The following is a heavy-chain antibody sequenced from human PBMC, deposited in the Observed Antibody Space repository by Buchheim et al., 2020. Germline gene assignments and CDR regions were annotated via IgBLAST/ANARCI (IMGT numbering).Heavy chain of an antibody. CDR2: INRDSGGT. V-gene: IGHV1-2*02. J-gene: IGHJ4*02. CDR1: GFTLTGYY. Sequence: QVQLVQSGAEVKKPGASVKVSCKASGFTLTGYYMHWVRQAPGQGLEWMGWINRDSGGTNYAQKFQGRGTMTRDTSINTAYMELSSLTSDDSAVYYCARTSSFDYWGQGTL. CDR3: ARTSSFDY.